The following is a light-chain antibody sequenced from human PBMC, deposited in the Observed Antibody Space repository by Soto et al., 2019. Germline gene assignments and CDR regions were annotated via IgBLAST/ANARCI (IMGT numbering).Light chain of an antibody. CDR1: SSDVGGYGY. CDR3: SSYAGTNTDVV. V-gene: IGLV2-8*01. Sequence: QSALTQPPSASGSPGQSVTISCTGTSSDVGGYGYVSWYQQHPGKAPKLMIFEVSKRSSGVPDRFSGSKSGNTASLTVSGLQAEDEAEYYCSSYAGTNTDVVFGGGTKVTVL. CDR2: EVS. J-gene: IGLJ2*01.